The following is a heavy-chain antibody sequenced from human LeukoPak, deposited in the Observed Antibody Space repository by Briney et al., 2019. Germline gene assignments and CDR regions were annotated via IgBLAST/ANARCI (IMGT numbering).Heavy chain of an antibody. Sequence: ASVKVSCKASGYTFTSYYMHWVRRAPGQGLEWMGIINPSGGSTSYAQKFQGRVTMTRDTSTSTVYMELSSLRSEDTAVYYCARVKKGHDYGDYGWWTRETNFDYWGQGTLVTVSS. V-gene: IGHV1-46*01. CDR1: GYTFTSYY. CDR2: INPSGGST. CDR3: ARVKKGHDYGDYGWWTRETNFDY. D-gene: IGHD4-17*01. J-gene: IGHJ4*02.